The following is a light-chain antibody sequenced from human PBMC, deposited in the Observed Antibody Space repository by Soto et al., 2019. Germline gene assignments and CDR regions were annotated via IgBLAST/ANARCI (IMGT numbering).Light chain of an antibody. CDR1: SSDVGGYNY. CDR3: SSYTSSNTLV. CDR2: DVS. V-gene: IGLV2-14*01. Sequence: QSALTQPAYVSGSPGQSITISCTGTSSDVGGYNYVSWYQQHPGKAPKLMIYDVSNRPSGVSNRFSGSKSGNTASLTISGLQAEDEANYYCSSYTSSNTLVFGGGTKLTVL. J-gene: IGLJ2*01.